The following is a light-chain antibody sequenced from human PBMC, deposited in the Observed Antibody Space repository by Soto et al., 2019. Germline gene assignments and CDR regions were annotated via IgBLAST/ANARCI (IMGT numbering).Light chain of an antibody. V-gene: IGKV3-20*01. J-gene: IGKJ4*01. CDR3: QQYVSSPRT. CDR2: GAS. Sequence: EIVLTQSPGTLSLSPGERATLSCRASQRVSSSYLGWYQQKPGQAPRLLIYGASNRATGIPDRFSGIGSGTDVTLPISRLEPEDFAGYYCQQYVSSPRTFGEGTKVEIK. CDR1: QRVSSSY.